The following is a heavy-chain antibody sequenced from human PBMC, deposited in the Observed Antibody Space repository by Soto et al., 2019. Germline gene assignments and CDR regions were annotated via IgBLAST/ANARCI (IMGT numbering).Heavy chain of an antibody. V-gene: IGHV4-59*01. J-gene: IGHJ6*03. CDR2: IYYSGST. CDR1: GGSIRSYY. Sequence: QVQLQESGPGLVKPSETLSLTCTVSGGSIRSYYWSWIRQPPGKGLEWIGYIYYSGSTNYNPSLKSRVTISVDTSKNQFSLKLSSVTAADTAVYYCVRGPGDFHRDYYYYYMDVWGKGTTVTVSS. D-gene: IGHD3-3*01. CDR3: VRGPGDFHRDYYYYYMDV.